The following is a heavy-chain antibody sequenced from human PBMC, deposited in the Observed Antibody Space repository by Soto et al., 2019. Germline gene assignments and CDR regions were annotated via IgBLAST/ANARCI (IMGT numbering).Heavy chain of an antibody. V-gene: IGHV3-21*01. J-gene: IGHJ6*02. CDR2: IGGVTNYI. CDR3: VREVDLTAHRPQYYRGLDI. CDR1: GFTFITYI. Sequence: EVQLVESGGGLVQPGGSLRLSCETSGFTFITYIMHWVRQAPGKGLERVASIGGVTNYINYADSVKGRFNISRDNAVKSRYLQMDSLRVEDTGVYYCVREVDLTAHRPQYYRGLDIWGQGTTVTVSS. D-gene: IGHD3-16*01.